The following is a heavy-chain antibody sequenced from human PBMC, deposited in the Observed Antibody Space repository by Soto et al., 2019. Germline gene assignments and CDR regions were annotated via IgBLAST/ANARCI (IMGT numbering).Heavy chain of an antibody. Sequence: GGSLRLSCAASGFTFSSYWMHWVRQAPGKGLVWVSRINSDGSSTSYADSVKGRFTISRDNAKNTLYLQMNSLRAEDTAVYYCARDRGDYYDSKGGWFDPWGQGTLVTVSS. D-gene: IGHD3-22*01. V-gene: IGHV3-74*01. CDR3: ARDRGDYYDSKGGWFDP. J-gene: IGHJ5*02. CDR2: INSDGSST. CDR1: GFTFSSYW.